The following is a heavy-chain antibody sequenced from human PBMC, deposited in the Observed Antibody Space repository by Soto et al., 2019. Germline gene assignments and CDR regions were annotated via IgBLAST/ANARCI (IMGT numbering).Heavy chain of an antibody. CDR3: AKDYSSSSDYYYYGMDV. V-gene: IGHV3-30*18. CDR2: ISYDGSNK. CDR1: GFTFSSYG. Sequence: GGSLRLSCAASGFTFSSYGMHWVRQAPGKGLEWVAVISYDGSNKYYADSVKGRFTISRDNSKNTLYLQMNSLRAEDTAVYYCAKDYSSSSDYYYYGMDVWGQGTTVTVCS. J-gene: IGHJ6*02. D-gene: IGHD6-6*01.